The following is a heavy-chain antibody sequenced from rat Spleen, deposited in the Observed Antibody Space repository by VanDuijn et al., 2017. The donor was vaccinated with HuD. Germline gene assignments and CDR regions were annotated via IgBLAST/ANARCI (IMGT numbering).Heavy chain of an antibody. V-gene: IGHV5-58*01. CDR1: GFTFSNYW. Sequence: VQLKESGPGLVQPSQTLSLTCTVSGFTFSNYWMYWIRQAPGKGLEWISSISPDGGTTDYPDSVKGRFTVSRDNAENTVSLQMSSLRSEDTATYFCTNPLVYWGQGIMVTVSS. CDR3: TNPLVY. J-gene: IGHJ2*01. D-gene: IGHD1-11*01. CDR2: ISPDGGTT.